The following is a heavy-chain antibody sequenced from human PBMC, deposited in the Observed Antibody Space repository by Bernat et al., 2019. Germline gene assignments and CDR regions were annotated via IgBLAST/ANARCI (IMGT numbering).Heavy chain of an antibody. CDR3: TTDSEGWEPLTPLDY. CDR2: IRYDGSNK. J-gene: IGHJ4*02. Sequence: QVQLVESGGGVVQPGGSLRLSCATSGFTFSIYGMHWVRQAPGKGLEWVAFIRYDGSNKNHADSVKGRFTISRDNSKNTLFLQMNSLKTEDTAVYYCTTDSEGWEPLTPLDYWGQGTLVTVSS. D-gene: IGHD2-15*01. V-gene: IGHV3-30*02. CDR1: GFTFSIYG.